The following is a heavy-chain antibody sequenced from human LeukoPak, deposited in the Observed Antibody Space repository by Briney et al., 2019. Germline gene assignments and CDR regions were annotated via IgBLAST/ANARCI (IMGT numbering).Heavy chain of an antibody. D-gene: IGHD2-15*01. J-gene: IGHJ4*02. Sequence: RAGGSLRLSCAASGFTFRNYAMSWVRQAPGKGLDWVSAITDTGESTYYADSVKGRFTISRDNSQNTLYLQMNSLRAEDTAVYYCAKGSSDSRPYFFDYWGQGALVTVSS. V-gene: IGHV3-23*01. CDR1: GFTFRNYA. CDR2: ITDTGEST. CDR3: AKGSSDSRPYFFDY.